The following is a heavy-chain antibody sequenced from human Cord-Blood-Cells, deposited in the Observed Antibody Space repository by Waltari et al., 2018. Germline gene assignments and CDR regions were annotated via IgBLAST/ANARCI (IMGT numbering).Heavy chain of an antibody. J-gene: IGHJ4*02. CDR2: INSDGGST. Sequence: EAPLVESGAGLVQPGGSLRPTCAASGFTFSRHWTPWVRQAPGKGVVWVSRINSDGGSTSYADSVKCLFTISRDNAKNTLYLQRNSLRAEDTAVYYCARVHSSSWYYFDCWGQGTLVTVSS. D-gene: IGHD6-13*01. V-gene: IGHV3-74*01. CDR1: GFTFSRHW. CDR3: ARVHSSSWYYFDC.